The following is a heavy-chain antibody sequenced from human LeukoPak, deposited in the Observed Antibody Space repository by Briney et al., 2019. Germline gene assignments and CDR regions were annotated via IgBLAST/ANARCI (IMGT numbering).Heavy chain of an antibody. V-gene: IGHV4-59*10. Sequence: SETLSLTCAVYGGSFSGYYWSWIRQPAGKGLEWIGRIYTSGSTNYNPSLKSRVTMSVDTSKNQFSLKLSSVTAADTAVYYCARGEGYYDSSGYARFDYWGQGTLVTVSS. CDR1: GGSFSGYY. D-gene: IGHD3-22*01. J-gene: IGHJ4*02. CDR2: IYTSGST. CDR3: ARGEGYYDSSGYARFDY.